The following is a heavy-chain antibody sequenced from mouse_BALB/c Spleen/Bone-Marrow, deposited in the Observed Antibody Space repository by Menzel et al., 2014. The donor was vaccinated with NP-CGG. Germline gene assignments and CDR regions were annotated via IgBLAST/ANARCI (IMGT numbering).Heavy chain of an antibody. V-gene: IGHV5-4*02. Sequence: EVQGVESGGGLVKPGGSLKLSCAASGFTFSDYYMFWVRRTPEKRLEWVATISDDGGNTYYRDSVKGRFTISRDNAKNKLNLQMSSLKSEDTATYHCARETGPRAMDYWGQGTSVTVSS. CDR1: GFTFSDYY. D-gene: IGHD4-1*01. CDR3: ARETGPRAMDY. J-gene: IGHJ4*01. CDR2: ISDDGGNT.